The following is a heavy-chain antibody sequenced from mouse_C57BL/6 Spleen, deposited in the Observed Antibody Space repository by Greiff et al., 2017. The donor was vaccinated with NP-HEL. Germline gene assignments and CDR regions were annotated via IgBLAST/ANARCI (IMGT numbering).Heavy chain of an antibody. V-gene: IGHV5-12*01. CDR1: GFTFSDYY. CDR2: ISNGGGST. Sequence: EVMLVESGGGLVQPGGSLKLSCAASGFTFSDYYMYWVRQTPEKRLEWVAYISNGGGSTYYPDTVKGRFTISRDNAKNTLYLQMSRLKSEATAMYYCARQYEYDGYFDVWGTGTTVTVAS. D-gene: IGHD2-4*01. CDR3: ARQYEYDGYFDV. J-gene: IGHJ1*03.